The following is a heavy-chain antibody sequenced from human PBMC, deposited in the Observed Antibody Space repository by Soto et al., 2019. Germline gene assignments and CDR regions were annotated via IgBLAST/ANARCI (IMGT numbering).Heavy chain of an antibody. J-gene: IGHJ4*02. Sequence: SWTLSLTCTVATSSVNRGGYYWVGIGRRSRKCLEWIGYIYYSGSTYYNPSLKSRVTISVDTSKNQFSLKLSSVTAAGTAVYYCARRYDFWSGYLMGAFDYWGQGTLVTVSS. V-gene: IGHV4-31*03. CDR1: TSSVNRGGYY. D-gene: IGHD3-3*01. CDR2: IYYSGST. CDR3: ARRYDFWSGYLMGAFDY.